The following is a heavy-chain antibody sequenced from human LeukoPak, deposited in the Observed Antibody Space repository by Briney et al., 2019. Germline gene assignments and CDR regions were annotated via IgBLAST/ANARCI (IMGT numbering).Heavy chain of an antibody. CDR2: INPSGGST. V-gene: IGHV1-46*01. D-gene: IGHD6-19*01. J-gene: IGHJ6*02. Sequence: GASVKVSCKASGYTFTSHYMHWVRQAPGQGLEWMGIINPSGGSTSYAQKFQGRVTMTRDTSTSTVYMELSSLRSEDTAVYYCARDCLSVAGGYYGMDVWGQGTTVTVSS. CDR3: ARDCLSVAGGYYGMDV. CDR1: GYTFTSHY.